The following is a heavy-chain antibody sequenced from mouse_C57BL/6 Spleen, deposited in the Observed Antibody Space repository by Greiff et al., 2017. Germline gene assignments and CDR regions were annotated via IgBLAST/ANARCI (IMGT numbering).Heavy chain of an antibody. CDR3: ARPTVVPYWYFDV. V-gene: IGHV1-82*01. CDR1: GYAFSSSW. Sequence: QVQLKQSGPELVKPGASVKISCKASGYAFSSSWMNWVKQRPGKGLEWIGRIYPGDGDTNYNGKFKGKATLTADKSSSTAYMQLSSLTSEDSAVYFCARPTVVPYWYFDVWGTGTTVTVSS. J-gene: IGHJ1*03. D-gene: IGHD1-1*01. CDR2: IYPGDGDT.